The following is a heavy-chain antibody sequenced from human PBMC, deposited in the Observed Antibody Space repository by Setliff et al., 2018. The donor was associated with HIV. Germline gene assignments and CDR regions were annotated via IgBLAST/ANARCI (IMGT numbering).Heavy chain of an antibody. CDR1: GLTFSSYS. V-gene: IGHV3-48*01. Sequence: GGSLRLSCVASGLTFSSYSMNWVRQAPGKGLEWVSYISPSSSTLYYADSVKGRFTISRDNAKNSLYLQMNSLKTEDTAVYYCVRSDSSGAYWYSGFYWGQGTLVTVSS. CDR2: ISPSSSTL. D-gene: IGHD2-15*01. CDR3: VRSDSSGAYWYSGFY. J-gene: IGHJ4*02.